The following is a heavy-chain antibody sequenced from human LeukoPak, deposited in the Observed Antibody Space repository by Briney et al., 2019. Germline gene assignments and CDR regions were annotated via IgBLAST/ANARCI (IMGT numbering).Heavy chain of an antibody. CDR3: ARLRYTYGKNFDY. CDR2: ISSSSSYI. D-gene: IGHD5-18*01. V-gene: IGHV3-21*01. Sequence: TGGSLRLSCAASGFTFSSYSMNWVRQAPGKGLEWVSSISSSSSYIYYADSVKGRFTISRDNAKNSLYLQMNSLRAEDTAVYYCARLRYTYGKNFDYWGQGTLVTVSS. CDR1: GFTFSSYS. J-gene: IGHJ4*02.